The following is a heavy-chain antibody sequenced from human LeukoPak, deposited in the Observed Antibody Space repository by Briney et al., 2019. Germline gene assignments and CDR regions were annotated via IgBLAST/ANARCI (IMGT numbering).Heavy chain of an antibody. V-gene: IGHV3-23*01. CDR1: GFTFSSYA. D-gene: IGHD2-2*01. Sequence: GGSLRLSCAASGFTFSSYAMSWVRQAPGKGLEWVSAISGSGGSTYYADSVKGRFTIYRDNSKNTLYLQMNSLRAEDTAVYYCAKGWRAGYYCSSTSCYLFDYWGQGTLVTVSS. CDR3: AKGWRAGYYCSSTSCYLFDY. CDR2: ISGSGGST. J-gene: IGHJ4*02.